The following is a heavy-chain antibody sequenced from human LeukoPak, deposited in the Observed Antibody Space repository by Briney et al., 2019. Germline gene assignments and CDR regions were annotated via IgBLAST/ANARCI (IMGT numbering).Heavy chain of an antibody. V-gene: IGHV1-8*01. D-gene: IGHD2-15*01. CDR3: ARGYCRGGSCGFTY. Sequence: ASGKVSCKASGDTFTSYDINWVRQATGQGLEWMGWMNPNSGNTGYAQKFQGRVTMTRNTSISTAYMELSSLRSEDTAVYYCARGYCRGGSCGFTYWGQGTLVTVSS. CDR2: MNPNSGNT. J-gene: IGHJ4*02. CDR1: GDTFTSYD.